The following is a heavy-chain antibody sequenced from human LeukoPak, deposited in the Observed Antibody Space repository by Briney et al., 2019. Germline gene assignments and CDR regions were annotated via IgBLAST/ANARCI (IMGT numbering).Heavy chain of an antibody. D-gene: IGHD3-22*01. CDR2: INTNTGNP. Sequence: GASVKVSCKASGYTFTSYAMNWVRQAPGQGPEWMGWINTNTGNPTYAQGFTGRFVFSLDTSVSTAYLQISSLKAEDTAVYYCARLDDPYYDSSGYPRGHFDYWGQGTLVTVSS. CDR3: ARLDDPYYDSSGYPRGHFDY. J-gene: IGHJ4*02. CDR1: GYTFTSYA. V-gene: IGHV7-4-1*02.